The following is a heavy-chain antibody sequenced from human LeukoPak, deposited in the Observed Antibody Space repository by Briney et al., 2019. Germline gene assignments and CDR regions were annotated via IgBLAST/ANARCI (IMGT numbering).Heavy chain of an antibody. Sequence: GESLKISCKGSGYSFTSYWIGWVRQMPGKGLEWMGIIYPGDSDTRYSPSFQGQVTISADKSITTAYLQWSSLKASDTAMYYCARVTYCGADCYLGFLDWYFDLWGRGTLVTVSS. V-gene: IGHV5-51*01. CDR2: IYPGDSDT. J-gene: IGHJ2*01. CDR3: ARVTYCGADCYLGFLDWYFDL. D-gene: IGHD2-21*02. CDR1: GYSFTSYW.